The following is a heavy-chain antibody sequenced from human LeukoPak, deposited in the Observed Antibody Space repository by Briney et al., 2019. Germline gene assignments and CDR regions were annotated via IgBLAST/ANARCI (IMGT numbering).Heavy chain of an antibody. J-gene: IGHJ4*02. CDR1: GFTFSTFA. V-gene: IGHV3-23*01. CDR3: ATYRQVLLPFES. CDR2: ISPSGGEI. D-gene: IGHD2-8*02. Sequence: GGSLRLSCAASGFTFSTFAMIWVGQPPGKGLDGVSSISPSGGEIHYADSVRGRFTISRDNSKSSLSLQMNSLRAEDTAIYYCATYRQVLLPFESWGQGTLVTVSS.